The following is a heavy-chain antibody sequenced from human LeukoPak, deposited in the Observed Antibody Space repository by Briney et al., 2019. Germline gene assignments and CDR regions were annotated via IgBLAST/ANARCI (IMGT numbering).Heavy chain of an antibody. V-gene: IGHV1-69*05. CDR1: GGTFSSYA. J-gene: IGHJ4*02. CDR3: ARGYYDFWSGYYKASYFDY. CDR2: IIPIFGTA. Sequence: ASVKVSCKASGGTFSSYAISWVRQAPGQGLEWMGGIIPIFGTANYAQKFQGRVTMTRDMSTSTVYMELSSLRSEDTAVYYCARGYYDFWSGYYKASYFDYWGQGTLVTVSS. D-gene: IGHD3-3*01.